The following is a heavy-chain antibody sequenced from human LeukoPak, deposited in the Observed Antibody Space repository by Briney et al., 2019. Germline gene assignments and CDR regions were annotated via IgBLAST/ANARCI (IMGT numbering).Heavy chain of an antibody. CDR3: ARSDMVRGVIFDY. CDR1: GFTFSDYY. D-gene: IGHD3-10*01. Sequence: PGGSLRLSCAASGFTFSDYYMSWIRQAPGKGLEWVANIKQDGSEKYYVDSVKGRFTISRDNAKNSLYLQMNSLRAEDTAVYYCARSDMVRGVIFDYWGQGTLVTVSS. V-gene: IGHV3-7*01. CDR2: IKQDGSEK. J-gene: IGHJ4*02.